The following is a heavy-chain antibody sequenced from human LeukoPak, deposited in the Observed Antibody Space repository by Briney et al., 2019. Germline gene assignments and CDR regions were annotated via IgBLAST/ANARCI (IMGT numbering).Heavy chain of an antibody. CDR2: IYTSGST. D-gene: IGHD2-2*01. CDR1: GGSISSGSYY. V-gene: IGHV4-61*02. Sequence: KPSETLSLTCTVSGGSISSGSYYWSWIRQPAGKGLEWIGRIYTSGSTNYNPSLKSRVTISVDTSKNQFSLKLSSVTAADTAVYYCASLVVVPAAMVNYFDYWGQGTLVTVSS. J-gene: IGHJ4*02. CDR3: ASLVVVPAAMVNYFDY.